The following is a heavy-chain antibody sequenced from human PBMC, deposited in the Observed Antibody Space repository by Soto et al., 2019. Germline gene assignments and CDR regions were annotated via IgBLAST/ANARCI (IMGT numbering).Heavy chain of an antibody. V-gene: IGHV3-23*01. CDR3: AKDRNYPRDQFHY. D-gene: IGHD1-7*01. J-gene: IGHJ4*02. CDR2: ISANGQGI. CDR1: GFTFSTYA. Sequence: EVQLLESGGGLVQPGGSLRLSGAASGFTFSTYALSWVRQAPGKGLEWVSAISANGQGIYYADSVRGRFTISRDNSKNTIFLHMDSLRAEDTAVYYCAKDRNYPRDQFHYWGQGTLVTVSS.